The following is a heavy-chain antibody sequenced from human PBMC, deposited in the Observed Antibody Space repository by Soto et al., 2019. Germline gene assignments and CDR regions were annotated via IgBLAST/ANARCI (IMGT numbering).Heavy chain of an antibody. Sequence: GESLKISCDGSGYSFTIYCISLVLPMPGKCLEWMGRIDPSDSYTNYSPSFQGHVTISADKSISTAYLPWSSLKASDNAMYYCASHYASSLSGAFDIWGQGTMVTVSS. V-gene: IGHV5-10-1*01. CDR2: IDPSDSYT. CDR3: ASHYASSLSGAFDI. D-gene: IGHD3-22*01. CDR1: GYSFTIYC. J-gene: IGHJ3*02.